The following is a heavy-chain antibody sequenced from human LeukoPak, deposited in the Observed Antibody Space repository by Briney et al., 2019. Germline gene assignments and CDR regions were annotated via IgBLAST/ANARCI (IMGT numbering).Heavy chain of an antibody. CDR3: ARDYYDILTGYYIFDY. CDR1: SGSISTSNYY. Sequence: SETLSLTCTVSSGSISTSNYYWGWVRQPPGKALEWIGNIFYSGSTYYSPSLKSQVTISLDTSKNQFSLKLSSVTAADTAVYYCARDYYDILTGYYIFDYWGQGTLVTVSS. D-gene: IGHD3-9*01. CDR2: IFYSGST. V-gene: IGHV4-39*07. J-gene: IGHJ4*02.